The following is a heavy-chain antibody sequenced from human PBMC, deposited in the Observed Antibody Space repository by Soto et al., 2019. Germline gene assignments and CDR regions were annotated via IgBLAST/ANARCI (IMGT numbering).Heavy chain of an antibody. J-gene: IGHJ3*02. D-gene: IGHD2-15*01. V-gene: IGHV2-5*02. CDR2: IYWDDGK. CDR1: GFSLSTSGVG. Sequence: QITLKASGPTLVKPTQPLTLTCTFSGFSLSTSGVGVGWIRQPPGKALEWLALIYWDDGKRYSPSLKSRLTIIQETSTRQVDLTMTNMDPVGTSANYCAHRRTAFHADIVVRGARGHHDAFDIWGQGTTVTVSS. CDR3: AHRRTAFHADIVVRGARGHHDAFDI.